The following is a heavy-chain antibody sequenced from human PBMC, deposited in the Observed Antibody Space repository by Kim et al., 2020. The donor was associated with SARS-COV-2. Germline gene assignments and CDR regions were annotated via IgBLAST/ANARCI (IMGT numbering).Heavy chain of an antibody. CDR3: ATGDYSNQLPDY. V-gene: IGHV4-34*01. Sequence: NYNPSLKSRVTISVDTSKNQFSLKLSSVTAADTAVYYCATGDYSNQLPDYWGQGTLVTVSS. J-gene: IGHJ4*02. D-gene: IGHD4-4*01.